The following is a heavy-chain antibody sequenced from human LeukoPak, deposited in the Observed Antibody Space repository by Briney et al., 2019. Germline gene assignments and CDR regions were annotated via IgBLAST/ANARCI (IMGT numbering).Heavy chain of an antibody. D-gene: IGHD2-8*02. V-gene: IGHV4-61*02. Sequence: SETLSLTCTVSGGSISSGSYYWSWIRQPAGKGLEWIGRVYTRGTTSYNPSLKSRVTISVDTSKNQFSLRLSSVTAADTAVYYCARGYWFYFDYWGQGTLVTVSS. CDR3: ARGYWFYFDY. J-gene: IGHJ4*02. CDR2: VYTRGTT. CDR1: GGSISSGSYY.